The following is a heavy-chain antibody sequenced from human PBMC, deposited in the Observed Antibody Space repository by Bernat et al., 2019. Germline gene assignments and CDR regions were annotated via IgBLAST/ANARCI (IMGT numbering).Heavy chain of an antibody. J-gene: IGHJ3*02. V-gene: IGHV3-33*01. CDR1: GFSFSNYG. CDR3: ARGDNGFQI. CDR2: IWYDGNSK. D-gene: IGHD2-21*02. Sequence: QVQLVESGGGVVQPGRSLRLSCAASGFSFSNYGMQWIRQAPGKGLEWVAVIWYDGNSKYYADSVKGRFTISRDNSKNTLYLQMDGLRVEDTAVDYCARGDNGFQIWGQGTMVTVSS.